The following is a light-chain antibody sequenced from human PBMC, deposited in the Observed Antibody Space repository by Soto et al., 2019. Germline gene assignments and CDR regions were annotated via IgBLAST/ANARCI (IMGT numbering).Light chain of an antibody. V-gene: IGKV3-20*01. J-gene: IGKJ2*01. Sequence: EIVLTQSPGTLSLSPGERATLSCRASQTVSSRYLAWYQQKPGQAPRLLMYGASNRATGIPDRFSGSGSRTDFTLTIIRLEPEDFAVYFCQQYGRSPPFTVGQGTKVEIK. CDR1: QTVSSRY. CDR3: QQYGRSPPFT. CDR2: GAS.